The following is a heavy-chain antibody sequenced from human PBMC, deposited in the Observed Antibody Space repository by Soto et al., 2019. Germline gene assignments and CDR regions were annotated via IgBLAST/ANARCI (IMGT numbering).Heavy chain of an antibody. V-gene: IGHV3-23*01. Sequence: EVQLLESGGGLVQPGGSLRLSCAASGFTFSSYAMSWVRQAPGKGLEWVSAISGSGGSTYYADSVKGRFTISRDNSKNTLYLKMNSLRAEDTAVYYCAKDWYYDILTGLPYYYYGMDVWGQGTTVTVSS. D-gene: IGHD3-9*01. CDR3: AKDWYYDILTGLPYYYYGMDV. CDR2: ISGSGGST. J-gene: IGHJ6*01. CDR1: GFTFSSYA.